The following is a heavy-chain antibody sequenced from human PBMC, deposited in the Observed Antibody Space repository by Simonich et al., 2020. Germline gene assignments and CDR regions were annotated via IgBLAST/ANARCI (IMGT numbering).Heavy chain of an antibody. CDR2: IYYSGIT. CDR3: ARHAGFAFDI. V-gene: IGHV4-39*01. J-gene: IGHJ3*02. CDR1: GGSISSSSYY. D-gene: IGHD6-13*01. Sequence: QLQLQESGPGLVKPSETLSLTCTVSGGSISSSSYYWGWIRQPPGKGLELIGSIYYSGITYYTPSLKSRVTISVDTSKNQFSLKLSSVTAADTAVYYCARHAGFAFDIWGQGTMVTVSS.